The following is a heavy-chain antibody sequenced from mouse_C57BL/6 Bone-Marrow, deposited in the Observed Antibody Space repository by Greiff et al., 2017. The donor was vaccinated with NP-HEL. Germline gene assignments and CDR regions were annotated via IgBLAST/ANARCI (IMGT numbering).Heavy chain of an antibody. V-gene: IGHV1-78*01. D-gene: IGHD1-1*01. J-gene: IGHJ1*03. CDR1: GYTFTDHT. CDR3: ARRGPYSSFWYFDV. CDR2: LYPRDGST. Sequence: VQLQQSDAELVKPGASVKISFKVSGYTFTDHTIHWMKQRPEQGLEWIGYLYPRDGSTKYNEKFNGKATLTADKSSSTAYIQLNSLPSEESAVYFCARRGPYSSFWYFDVWGTGTTVTVSS.